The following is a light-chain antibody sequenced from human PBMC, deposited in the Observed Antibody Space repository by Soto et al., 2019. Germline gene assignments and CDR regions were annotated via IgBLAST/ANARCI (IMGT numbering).Light chain of an antibody. CDR2: EVF. J-gene: IGLJ1*01. CDR1: NSDVGAYNY. V-gene: IGLV2-14*01. Sequence: QSVLTQPASVPGSPGQSITIPCTGTNSDVGAYNYVSWYQHHQGKAPKLMIYEVFIRPSGVSSRFSGSKSGSTASLTISGLQAEDEADYYCSSYTTTTTLYVFGTGTKVTV. CDR3: SSYTTTTTLYV.